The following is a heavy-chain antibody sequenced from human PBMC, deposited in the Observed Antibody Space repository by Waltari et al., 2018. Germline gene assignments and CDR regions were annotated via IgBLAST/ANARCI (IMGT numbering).Heavy chain of an antibody. J-gene: IGHJ6*02. V-gene: IGHV3-49*03. D-gene: IGHD1-26*01. CDR1: GFTFGDYA. CDR3: TRDLGATPYYYGMDV. Sequence: EVQLVESGGGLVQPGRSLRLSCTASGFTFGDYAMSWFRQAPGKGLEWVGFIRSKAYGGTTEYAASVKGRFTISRDDSKSIAYLQMNSLKTEDTAVYYCTRDLGATPYYYGMDVWGQGTTVTVSS. CDR2: IRSKAYGGTT.